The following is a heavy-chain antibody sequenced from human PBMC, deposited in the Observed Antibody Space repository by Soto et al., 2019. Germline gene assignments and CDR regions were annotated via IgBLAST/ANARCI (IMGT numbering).Heavy chain of an antibody. J-gene: IGHJ5*02. Sequence: SLRLSCAASGFTFDDYAMHWVRQAPGKGLEWVSGISGNSGSIGYADSVKGRFTISRDNAEKSLYLQMNSLRAEDTATYFCATAYYDSRGFQDRWGQGTLVTVSS. CDR3: ATAYYDSRGFQDR. V-gene: IGHV3-9*01. CDR2: ISGNSGSI. CDR1: GFTFDDYA. D-gene: IGHD3-22*01.